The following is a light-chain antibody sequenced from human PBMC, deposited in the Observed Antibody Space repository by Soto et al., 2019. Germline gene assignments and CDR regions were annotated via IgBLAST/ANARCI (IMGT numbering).Light chain of an antibody. J-gene: IGKJ1*01. CDR2: GAS. CDR1: QSIRSD. Sequence: EIVMTQSPASLSVSPGERVTLSCRASQSIRSDLAWYQQKRGQPPELLIYGASIRATGVPARFTGSGSGTEFTLTISSLQSEDFALYYCQQYNDWPPWPFGQGTTVEI. V-gene: IGKV3-15*01. CDR3: QQYNDWPPWP.